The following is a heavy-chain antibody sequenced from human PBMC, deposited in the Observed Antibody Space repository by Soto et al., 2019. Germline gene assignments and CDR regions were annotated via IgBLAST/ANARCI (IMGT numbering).Heavy chain of an antibody. V-gene: IGHV4-30-2*01. CDR1: GDSISNGGYS. CDR3: ARDSRSGYYLEF. Sequence: QLQLQESGSGLVKPSQTLSLTCAVSGDSISNGGYSWNWIRQPPGKGLEWIGYIYHSGGTDYNPSQKSRVTITVDSSNNQFSLKLSSVTAADTAVYYCARDSRSGYYLEFWGQGTRVTVSS. D-gene: IGHD3-22*01. J-gene: IGHJ4*02. CDR2: IYHSGGT.